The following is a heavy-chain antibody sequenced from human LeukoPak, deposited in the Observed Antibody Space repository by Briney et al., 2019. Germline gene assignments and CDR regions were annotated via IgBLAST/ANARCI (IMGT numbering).Heavy chain of an antibody. CDR1: GFPFIEYS. CDR3: ARDHNYAFDN. D-gene: IGHD1-1*01. Sequence: GGSLRLSCTASGFPFIEYSMNWVRQVPGKGLEWISYIGIDSGNTKYADSVRGRFTISADKAKNSLYLQMNSLRVADTAVYYCARDHNYAFDNWGQGTLVYVAS. J-gene: IGHJ4*02. CDR2: IGIDSGNT. V-gene: IGHV3-48*01.